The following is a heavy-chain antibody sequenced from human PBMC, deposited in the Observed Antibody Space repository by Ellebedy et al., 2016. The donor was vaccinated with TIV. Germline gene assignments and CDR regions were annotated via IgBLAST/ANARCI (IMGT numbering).Heavy chain of an antibody. J-gene: IGHJ4*02. D-gene: IGHD6-6*01. V-gene: IGHV3-23*01. Sequence: GESLKISXAASGFSFSSYAMSWVRQVPGKGLEWVSGITNNGGSTYYSDSVKGRFTISRDSSKNTVYLQMNSLRAEDTAVYHCAKDSWPPKGPSSVQLFDYWGQGTLVTVSS. CDR3: AKDSWPPKGPSSVQLFDY. CDR1: GFSFSSYA. CDR2: ITNNGGST.